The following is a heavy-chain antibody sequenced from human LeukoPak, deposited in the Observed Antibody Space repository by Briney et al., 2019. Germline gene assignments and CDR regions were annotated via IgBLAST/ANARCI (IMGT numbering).Heavy chain of an antibody. J-gene: IGHJ4*02. CDR1: GFTFSSDA. Sequence: GGSLRLSCAAAGFTFSSDAISWVRQAPGKGLEWVSAISGSGDDTYYADSVKGRFTISRDNSKNTLYLQMNSLRAEDTAVYYCAKDSSDDDYWGQGTLVTVSS. D-gene: IGHD6-19*01. CDR3: AKDSSDDDY. V-gene: IGHV3-23*01. CDR2: ISGSGDDT.